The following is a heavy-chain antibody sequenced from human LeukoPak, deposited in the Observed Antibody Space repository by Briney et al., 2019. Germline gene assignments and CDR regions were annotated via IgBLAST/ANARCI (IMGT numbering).Heavy chain of an antibody. CDR1: GGTFSSYA. Sequence: SVKVSCKASGGTFSSYAISWVRQAPGQGLEWMGGIIPIFGTANYAQKFQGRVTITADESTSTAYMELSSLGSEDTAVYYCAREITMVRGVIITSRLGMDAWGQGTTVTVSS. CDR3: AREITMVRGVIITSRLGMDA. J-gene: IGHJ6*02. D-gene: IGHD3-10*01. CDR2: IIPIFGTA. V-gene: IGHV1-69*13.